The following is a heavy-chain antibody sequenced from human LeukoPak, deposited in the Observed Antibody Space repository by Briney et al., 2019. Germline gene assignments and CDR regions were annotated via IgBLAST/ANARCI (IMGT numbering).Heavy chain of an antibody. V-gene: IGHV3-66*01. CDR1: GFTVSSNY. CDR2: IYSGGST. CDR3: ASGGPAAGRFDY. D-gene: IGHD6-13*01. J-gene: IGHJ4*02. Sequence: GGSLRLSCAASGFTVSSNYMSWVRQAPGKGLEWVSVIYSGGSTYYSDSVNGRFAISRDNSKNTLYLQMNSLRAEDTAVYYCASGGPAAGRFDYWGQGTLVTVSS.